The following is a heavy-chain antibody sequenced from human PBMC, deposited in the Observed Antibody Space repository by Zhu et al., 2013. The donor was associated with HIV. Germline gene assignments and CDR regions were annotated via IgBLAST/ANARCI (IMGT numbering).Heavy chain of an antibody. Sequence: QAQLVQSGAEVKKPGASVKISCKALGFNFRSHYFHWVRQVPGQGLEWMGWISAYNGHTNFAQNLQGRVAMATDTSTGTAYLELRSLTSDDTAVYFCAEFGTGFDYWGQGTLVTVS. J-gene: IGHJ4*02. CDR1: GFNFRSHY. D-gene: IGHD3-16*01. CDR2: ISAYNGHT. V-gene: IGHV1-18*01. CDR3: AEFGTGFDY.